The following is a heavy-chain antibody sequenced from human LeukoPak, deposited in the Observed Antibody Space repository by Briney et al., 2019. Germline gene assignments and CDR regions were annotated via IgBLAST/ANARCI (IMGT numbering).Heavy chain of an antibody. D-gene: IGHD3-3*01. J-gene: IGHJ5*02. CDR2: INPNSGGT. CDR3: ARDGSYDFWSGYPGYNWFDP. CDR1: GYTFTGYY. Sequence: ASVKVSCKASGYTFTGYYMHWVRQAPEQGLEWMGWINPNSGGTNYAQKFQGRVTMTRDTSISTAYMELSRLRSDDTAVYYCARDGSYDFWSGYPGYNWFDPWGQGTLVTVSS. V-gene: IGHV1-2*02.